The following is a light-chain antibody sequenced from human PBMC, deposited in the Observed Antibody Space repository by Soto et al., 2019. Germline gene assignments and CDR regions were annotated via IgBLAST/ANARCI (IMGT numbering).Light chain of an antibody. CDR1: SSDVGSYDY. CDR2: GDN. V-gene: IGLV2-14*03. CDR3: QSYDSSLTTFV. J-gene: IGLJ1*01. Sequence: QSVLTQPASVSGSPGQSITMSCTGSSSDVGSYDYVSWYQQHPGRAPKLIIYGDNNRPSGVPDRFSGSKSGTSASLAITGLQPEDEADYYCQSYDSSLTTFVFGTGTKVTVL.